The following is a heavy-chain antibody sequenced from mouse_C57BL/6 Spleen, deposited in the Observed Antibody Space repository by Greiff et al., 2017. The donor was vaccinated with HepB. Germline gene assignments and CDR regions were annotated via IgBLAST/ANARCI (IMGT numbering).Heavy chain of an antibody. CDR3: ARGPHYYGSSYWYFDV. V-gene: IGHV1-52*01. CDR2: IDPSDSET. J-gene: IGHJ1*03. D-gene: IGHD1-1*01. CDR1: GYTFTSYW. Sequence: VQLQQSGAELVRPGSSVKLSCKASGYTFTSYWMHWVKQRPIQGLEWIGNIDPSDSETHYNQKFKDKATLTVDKSSSTAYMQLSSLTSEDSAVYYCARGPHYYGSSYWYFDVWGTGTTVTVSS.